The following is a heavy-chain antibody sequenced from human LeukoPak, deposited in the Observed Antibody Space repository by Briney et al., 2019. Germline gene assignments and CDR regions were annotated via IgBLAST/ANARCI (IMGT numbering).Heavy chain of an antibody. J-gene: IGHJ6*02. Sequence: PGGSLRLSCAASGFTFSSYWMSWVRQAAGKGLEWVANIKQDGSEKYYVDSVKGRFTISRDNAKNSLYLQMNSLRAEDTAVYYCARDIVVVVAASWGMDVWGQGTTVTVSS. CDR2: IKQDGSEK. D-gene: IGHD2-15*01. CDR1: GFTFSSYW. CDR3: ARDIVVVVAASWGMDV. V-gene: IGHV3-7*01.